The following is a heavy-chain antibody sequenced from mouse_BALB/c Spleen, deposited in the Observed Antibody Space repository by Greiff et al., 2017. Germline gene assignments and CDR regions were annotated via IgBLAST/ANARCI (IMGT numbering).Heavy chain of an antibody. CDR2: ISSGSSTI. D-gene: IGHD2-10*01. V-gene: IGHV5-17*02. CDR1: GFTFSSFG. Sequence: EVMLVESGGGLVQPGGSRKLSCAASGFTFSSFGMHWVRQAPEKGLEWVAYISSGSSTIYYADTVKGRFTISRDNPKNTLFLQMTSLRSEDTAMYYCARAESAYYGNYGAMDYWGQGTSVTVSA. CDR3: ARAESAYYGNYGAMDY. J-gene: IGHJ4*01.